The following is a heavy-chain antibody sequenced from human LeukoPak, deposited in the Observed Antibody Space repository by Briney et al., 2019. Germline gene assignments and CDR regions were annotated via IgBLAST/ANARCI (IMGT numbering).Heavy chain of an antibody. D-gene: IGHD3-10*01. CDR2: IYLYGTT. CDR1: AGSISSSNW. Sequence: SETLSLTCSVSAGSISSSNWWSWVRQSPVKGLEWIGEIYLYGTTNYNPSLKSRVTMSVDRSKNQFSLKLSSVTAADTAVYYCARVLSGSYYLGFDYWGQGTLVTVSS. V-gene: IGHV4-4*02. CDR3: ARVLSGSYYLGFDY. J-gene: IGHJ4*02.